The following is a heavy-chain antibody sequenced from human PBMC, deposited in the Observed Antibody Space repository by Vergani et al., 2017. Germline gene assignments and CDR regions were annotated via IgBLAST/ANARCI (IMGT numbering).Heavy chain of an antibody. CDR1: GYSISSGYY. J-gene: IGHJ5*02. CDR2: IYHSGST. D-gene: IGHD3-16*01. Sequence: QVQLQESGPGLVKPSETLSLTCTVSGYSISSGYYWGWIRQPPGKGLEWIGSIYHSGSTYYNPSLKSRVTISVDTSKNQFSLKLSSVNAADTAVYYGAGDSGGYVWGSYEAWFDPWGQGTLVTVSS. CDR3: AGDSGGYVWGSYEAWFDP. V-gene: IGHV4-38-2*02.